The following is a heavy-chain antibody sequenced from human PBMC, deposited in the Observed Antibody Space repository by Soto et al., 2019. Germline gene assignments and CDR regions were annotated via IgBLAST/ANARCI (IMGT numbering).Heavy chain of an antibody. CDR2: INPNSGGT. Sequence: QVQLVQSGAEVKKPGASVKVSCKASGYTFTGYYMHWVRQAPGQGLEWMGWINPNSGGTNYAQQFQGWVTMTRDTSISTAYMELSRLRSDDTAVYYCARDVSSGRDGYSPSFDYWGQGTLVTVSS. CDR3: ARDVSSGRDGYSPSFDY. J-gene: IGHJ4*02. CDR1: GYTFTGYY. V-gene: IGHV1-2*04. D-gene: IGHD4-4*01.